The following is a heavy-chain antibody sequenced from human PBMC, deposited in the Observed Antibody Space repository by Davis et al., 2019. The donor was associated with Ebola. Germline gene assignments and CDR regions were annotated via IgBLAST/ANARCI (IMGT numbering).Heavy chain of an antibody. CDR1: GGTFSSYA. CDR3: AREERSTPYYYYGMDV. CDR2: IIPIFGTA. J-gene: IGHJ6*02. V-gene: IGHV1-69*13. Sequence: SVKVSCKASGGTFSSYAISWVRQAPGQGLEWMGRIIPIFGTANYAQKFQGRVTITADESTSTAYMELSSLRSEDTAVYYCAREERSTPYYYYGMDVWGQGTTVTVSS. D-gene: IGHD2-2*01.